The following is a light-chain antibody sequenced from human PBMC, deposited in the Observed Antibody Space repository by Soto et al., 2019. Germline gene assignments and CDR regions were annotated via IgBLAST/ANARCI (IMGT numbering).Light chain of an antibody. J-gene: IGKJ1*01. CDR2: SSS. CDR1: QSVSSTY. V-gene: IGKV3-20*01. Sequence: EIVLTQSPATLSLSPGERATLSWRGSQSVSSTYLACYQQRPGQAPRLLIYSSSSRASGIPDRLSGSGSGTDFTLTLSRLEPEDFAVYYCQQYRTSPHTWTFGQGTKVDI. CDR3: QQYRTSPHTWT.